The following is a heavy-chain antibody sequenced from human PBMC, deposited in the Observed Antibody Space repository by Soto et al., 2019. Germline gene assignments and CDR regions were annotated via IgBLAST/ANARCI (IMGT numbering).Heavy chain of an antibody. CDR2: IYYSGST. J-gene: IGHJ3*02. D-gene: IGHD4-17*01. CDR1: GGSISSSSYY. CDR3: ARRDVGDYGAFDI. V-gene: IGHV4-39*01. Sequence: SETLSLTCTVSGGSISSSSYYWGWIRQPPGKGLEWIGSIYYSGSTYYNPSLKSLVTISVDTSKNQFSLKLSSVTAADTAVYYCARRDVGDYGAFDIWGQGTMVTVSS.